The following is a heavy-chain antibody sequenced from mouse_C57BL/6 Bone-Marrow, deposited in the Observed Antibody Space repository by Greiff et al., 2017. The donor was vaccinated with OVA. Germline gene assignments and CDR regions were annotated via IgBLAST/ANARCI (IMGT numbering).Heavy chain of an antibody. V-gene: IGHV2-6-1*01. J-gene: IGHJ4*01. CDR3: SRQDRPDAMDY. Sequence: QLKEPGPGLVALSQSLSITCTVPGFPLTSHGVHWVRQPPGKGLEWLVVIWSDGSTTYNSALKSRLSISKDNSKSPVFLKMNSLQTDDAAMYYSSRQDRPDAMDYWGQGTSVTVSS. CDR1: GFPLTSHG. CDR2: IWSDGST.